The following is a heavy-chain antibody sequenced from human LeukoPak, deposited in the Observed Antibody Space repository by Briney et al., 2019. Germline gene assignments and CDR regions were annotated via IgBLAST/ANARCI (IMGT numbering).Heavy chain of an antibody. D-gene: IGHD3-22*01. Sequence: GESLKISCKGSGYSFTSYWIGGGRQMPGKGLEWMGIIYPGDSDTRYSPSFQGQVTISANKSISNAYLPWSSLKASDTAMYYCARQVYYYDSSGQRFYYFDYWGQGTLVTVSS. CDR2: IYPGDSDT. CDR3: ARQVYYYDSSGQRFYYFDY. J-gene: IGHJ4*02. V-gene: IGHV5-51*01. CDR1: GYSFTSYW.